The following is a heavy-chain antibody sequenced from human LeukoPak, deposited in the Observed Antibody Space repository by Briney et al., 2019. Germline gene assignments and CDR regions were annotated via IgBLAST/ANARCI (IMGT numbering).Heavy chain of an antibody. D-gene: IGHD5-24*01. CDR2: INPRGST. CDR1: CGSFSGYY. Sequence: SETLSLTCGVYCGSFSGYYWSWIRQPPGKGLEWIGEINPRGSTNYNPSLKSRVTLSADTSKNQFSLTLNSVTAADTAVYYCARRRLGYYFDYWGQGTLVTVSS. CDR3: ARRRLGYYFDY. J-gene: IGHJ4*02. V-gene: IGHV4-34*01.